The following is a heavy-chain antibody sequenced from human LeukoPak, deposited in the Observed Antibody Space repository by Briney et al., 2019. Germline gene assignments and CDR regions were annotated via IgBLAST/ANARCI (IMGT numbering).Heavy chain of an antibody. V-gene: IGHV1-2*02. CDR3: ARGYCSGGSCYYDY. CDR1: GYTFTGYY. Sequence: ASVKVSCKASGYTFTGYYMHWVRQAPGQGLEWMGWINPNSGGTNYAQKFQGRVTMTRGTSISTAYMELSRLRSDDTAVYYCARGYCSGGSCYYDYWGQGTLVTVSS. D-gene: IGHD2-15*01. J-gene: IGHJ4*02. CDR2: INPNSGGT.